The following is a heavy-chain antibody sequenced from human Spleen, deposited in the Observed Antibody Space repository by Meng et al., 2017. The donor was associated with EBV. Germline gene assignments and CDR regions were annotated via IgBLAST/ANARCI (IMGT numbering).Heavy chain of an antibody. D-gene: IGHD6-13*01. CDR3: ARTYSSSIYYFDS. J-gene: IGHJ4*02. Sequence: QGQLQESGPELMKPSGTLSLICAVSGGSINSGNWWNWVRQPPGKGLEWIGEIYHSGSTNYNPSLESRVTISVDKSKNQFSLKLSSVTAADTAVYYCARTYSSSIYYFDSWGPGTLVTVSS. CDR2: IYHSGST. CDR1: GGSINSGNW. V-gene: IGHV4-4*02.